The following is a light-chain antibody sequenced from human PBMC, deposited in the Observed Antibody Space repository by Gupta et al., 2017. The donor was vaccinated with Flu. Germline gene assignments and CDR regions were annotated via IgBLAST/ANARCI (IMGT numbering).Light chain of an antibody. J-gene: IGKJ5*01. Sequence: IGLTQSPDPLAVPLGERATINCESSQSLLAASNNRDYLAWFQKKPGQPPRVLIYWASTRQSGVPDRFSGSGSGTDFTLTISSLQAEDMAVYYCHQFYSAPLTFGQGTRLEIK. CDR3: HQFYSAPLT. V-gene: IGKV4-1*01. CDR2: WAS. CDR1: QSLLAASNNRDY.